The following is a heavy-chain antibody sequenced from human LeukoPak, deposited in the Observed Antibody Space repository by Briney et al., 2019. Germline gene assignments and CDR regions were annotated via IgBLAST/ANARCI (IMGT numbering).Heavy chain of an antibody. CDR2: IRSKADSYAT. V-gene: IGHV3-73*01. CDR1: GFTFSGST. Sequence: GGSLRLSCAASGFTFSGSTMHWVRQASGKGLAWVGRIRSKADSYATAYAASVKGRFTISRDDSKNTAFLQMNSLKTEDTAVYYCTRLDWNDEGFDYWGQGTLVTVSS. CDR3: TRLDWNDEGFDY. D-gene: IGHD1-1*01. J-gene: IGHJ4*02.